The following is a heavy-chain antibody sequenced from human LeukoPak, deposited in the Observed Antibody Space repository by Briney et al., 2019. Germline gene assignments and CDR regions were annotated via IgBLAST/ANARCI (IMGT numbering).Heavy chain of an antibody. CDR2: IWYDGSNK. D-gene: IGHD6-19*01. J-gene: IGHJ6*02. CDR3: ARIRFGAQWLVWTPDYYYYYGMDV. V-gene: IGHV3-33*01. CDR1: GFTFSSYG. Sequence: PGGSLRLSCAASGFTFSSYGMHWVRQAPGKGLEWVAVIWYDGSNKYYADSVKGRFTISRDNSKNTLCLQMNSLRAEDTAVYYCARIRFGAQWLVWTPDYYYYYGMDVWGQGTTVTVSS.